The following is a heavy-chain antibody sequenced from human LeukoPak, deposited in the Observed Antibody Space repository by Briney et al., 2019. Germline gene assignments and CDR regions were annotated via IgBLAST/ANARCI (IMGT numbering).Heavy chain of an antibody. Sequence: ASVKVSCKASGGTFSSYAISWVRQDPGQGLEWMGGIIPIFGTANYAQKFQGRVTITADESTSTAYMELSSLRSEDTAVYYCARSDILTGYYNAFFDYWGQGTLVTVSS. V-gene: IGHV1-69*13. CDR1: GGTFSSYA. CDR2: IIPIFGTA. J-gene: IGHJ4*02. CDR3: ARSDILTGYYNAFFDY. D-gene: IGHD3-9*01.